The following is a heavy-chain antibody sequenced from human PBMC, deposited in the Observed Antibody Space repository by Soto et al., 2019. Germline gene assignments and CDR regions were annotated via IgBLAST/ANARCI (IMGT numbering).Heavy chain of an antibody. CDR2: IKQDGSEK. V-gene: IGHV3-7*05. J-gene: IGHJ6*02. D-gene: IGHD4-4*01. CDR1: GFTFSSYW. CDR3: ARDGDSNYFLYHYYGMDV. Sequence: EVQLVESGGGLVQPGGSLRLSCAASGFTFSSYWMSWVRQAPGKGLEWVANIKQDGSEKYYVDSVKGRFTISRDNAKNSLYLQMNSLRAEDTAVYYCARDGDSNYFLYHYYGMDVWGQGTTVTVSS.